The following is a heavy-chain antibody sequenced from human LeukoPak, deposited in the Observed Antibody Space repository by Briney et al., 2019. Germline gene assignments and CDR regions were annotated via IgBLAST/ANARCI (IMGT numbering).Heavy chain of an antibody. D-gene: IGHD2-8*01. CDR3: ARGALHMYYLDN. CDR1: GFTFSNYW. V-gene: IGHV3-74*01. Sequence: GKSLRLSCAASGFTFSNYWMHWVRQAPGKGLVWVSRIKSDGSSTSYADSVKGRFTISRDNAKNTVYLQMNSLRAEDTAVYYCARGALHMYYLDNWGQGTLVTVSS. CDR2: IKSDGSST. J-gene: IGHJ4*02.